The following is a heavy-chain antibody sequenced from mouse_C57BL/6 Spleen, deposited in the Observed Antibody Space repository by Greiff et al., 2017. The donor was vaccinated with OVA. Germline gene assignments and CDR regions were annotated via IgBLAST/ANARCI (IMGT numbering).Heavy chain of an antibody. V-gene: IGHV1-7*01. CDR3: AGEGAQATDY. D-gene: IGHD3-2*02. Sequence: QVQLQQSGAELVQPGASVKLSCTASGYTFTSYWMPWVKQRPGQGLEWIGYINPSSGYTKYNQKFKDKATLTADKSSSTAYMQLSSLTSEDSADYYGAGEGAQATDYWGQGTTLTVSS. CDR2: INPSSGYT. CDR1: GYTFTSYW. J-gene: IGHJ2*01.